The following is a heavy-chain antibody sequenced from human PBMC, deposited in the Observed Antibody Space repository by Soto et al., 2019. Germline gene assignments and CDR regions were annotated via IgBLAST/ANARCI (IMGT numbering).Heavy chain of an antibody. Sequence: QVQLVQSGAEVKKPGSSVKVSCKASGGTFSSYTISWVRQAPGQGLEWMGRIIPILGIANYAQKFQGRVTITADKSTSTAYMELSSLRSEDTAVYYCARRGVAVAGNPLVYWGQGTLVTVSS. V-gene: IGHV1-69*02. J-gene: IGHJ4*02. CDR3: ARRGVAVAGNPLVY. D-gene: IGHD6-19*01. CDR2: IIPILGIA. CDR1: GGTFSSYT.